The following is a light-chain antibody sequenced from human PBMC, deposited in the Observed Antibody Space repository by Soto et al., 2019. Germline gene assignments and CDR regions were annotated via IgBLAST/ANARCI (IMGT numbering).Light chain of an antibody. J-gene: IGKJ2*01. CDR2: GSS. CDR3: QQYCSSPPYT. CDR1: QSVSNKY. Sequence: EVVLTQSPGTLSLSPGERATLSCRASQSVSNKYLAWYQQKPGQAPRLLIFGSSDKATGIPDRFSGSGSGTDFTLTISRLEPEDLALYYCQQYCSSPPYTFGQWTMLEIK. V-gene: IGKV3-20*01.